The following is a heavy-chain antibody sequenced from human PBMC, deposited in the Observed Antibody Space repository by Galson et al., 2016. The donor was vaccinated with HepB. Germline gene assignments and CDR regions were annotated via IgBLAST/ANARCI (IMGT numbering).Heavy chain of an antibody. V-gene: IGHV5-10-1*01. J-gene: IGHJ6*03. CDR2: IDPTDSYT. CDR3: ARLTYRYYYYMDV. CDR1: GYIFTSYW. Sequence: QSGAEVKKPGESLKISCKVSGYIFTSYWISWVRQMPGKGLEWMGRIDPTDSYTNYSPSFQGHVTISADKSINTAYLQWSSVQASDTAIYYCARLTYRYYYYMDVWGKGTTVTVSS. D-gene: IGHD5-12*01.